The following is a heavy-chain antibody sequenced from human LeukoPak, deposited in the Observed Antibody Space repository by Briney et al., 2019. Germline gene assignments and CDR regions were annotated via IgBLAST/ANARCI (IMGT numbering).Heavy chain of an antibody. CDR3: ARQTNQGALMVLDP. J-gene: IGHJ5*02. D-gene: IGHD2-8*01. CDR2: IHYRGST. CDR1: GGSISNGNYY. Sequence: SETLSLTCSVSGGSISNGNYYWGWVRQPPGKGLEWIGTIHYRGSTYFNPSLKSRVTISLDTSKNQFSLKLNSVTAADTALYYCARQTNQGALMVLDPWGQGTLVTVSS. V-gene: IGHV4-39*01.